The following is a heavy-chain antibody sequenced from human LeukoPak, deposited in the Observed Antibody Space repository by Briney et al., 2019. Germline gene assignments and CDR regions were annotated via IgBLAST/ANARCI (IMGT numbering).Heavy chain of an antibody. CDR3: ARVTGTPSY. V-gene: IGHV3-30-3*01. CDR1: GFTFSSYA. D-gene: IGHD1-20*01. J-gene: IGHJ4*02. Sequence: GGSLRLSCAASGFTFSSYAMHWVRQAPGKGLEWVAVISYDGSNKYYADSVKGRFTISRDNSKNTLYLQMNSLRAEDTAVYYCARVTGTPSYWGQGTLVTVSS. CDR2: ISYDGSNK.